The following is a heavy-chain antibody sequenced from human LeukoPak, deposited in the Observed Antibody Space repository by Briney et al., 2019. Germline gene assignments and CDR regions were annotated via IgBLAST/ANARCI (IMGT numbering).Heavy chain of an antibody. Sequence: GSVKVSCKPSGYTFTTYGISWVRQAPGQRLEWMGWISAYNGNTDYAQKFRGRVTMTTDTSTSTAYMELRSLRSDDTAVYYCARDLDILTAYYSGYWGQGTLVTVSS. J-gene: IGHJ4*02. CDR1: GYTFTTYG. CDR3: ARDLDILTAYYSGY. V-gene: IGHV1-18*04. D-gene: IGHD3-9*01. CDR2: ISAYNGNT.